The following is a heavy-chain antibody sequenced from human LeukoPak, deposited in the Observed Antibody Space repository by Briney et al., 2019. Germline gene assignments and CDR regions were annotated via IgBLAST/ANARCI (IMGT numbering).Heavy chain of an antibody. J-gene: IGHJ4*02. Sequence: SVKVSCKASGGTFSSYAISWVRQAPGQGLEWMGRIIPILGIANYAQKFHGRVTITADKSTSTAYMELSSLRSEDTAVYYCARDPGHFSGSWLDYWGQGTLVTVSS. CDR2: IIPILGIA. V-gene: IGHV1-69*04. D-gene: IGHD1-26*01. CDR3: ARDPGHFSGSWLDY. CDR1: GGTFSSYA.